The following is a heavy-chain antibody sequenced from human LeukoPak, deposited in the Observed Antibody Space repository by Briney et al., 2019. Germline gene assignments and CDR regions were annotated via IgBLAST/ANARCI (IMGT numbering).Heavy chain of an antibody. J-gene: IGHJ3*02. CDR3: ARVFYMIAVAGTDAFDI. Sequence: GGSLRLSCAASGFTFSDHYMDWVRQAPGKGLEWVGRTRNKGNSYATEYAASVKGRFTISRDESKNSLYLQMNSLKTEDTAVYYCARVFYMIAVAGTDAFDIWGQGTMVTVSS. V-gene: IGHV3-72*01. CDR1: GFTFSDHY. CDR2: TRNKGNSYAT. D-gene: IGHD6-19*01.